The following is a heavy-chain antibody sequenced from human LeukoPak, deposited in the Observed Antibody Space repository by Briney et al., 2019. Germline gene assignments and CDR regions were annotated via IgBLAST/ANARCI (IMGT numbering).Heavy chain of an antibody. CDR3: ARGAQYYDFWSGYYPFFDY. V-gene: IGHV3-11*04. J-gene: IGHJ4*02. D-gene: IGHD3-3*01. Sequence: GGSLRLSCAASGFTFSDYYMSWIRQAPGKGLEWVSYISSSGSTIYYADSVKGRFTISRDNAKNPLYLQMNSLRAEDTAVYYCARGAQYYDFWSGYYPFFDYWGQGTLVTVSS. CDR2: ISSSGSTI. CDR1: GFTFSDYY.